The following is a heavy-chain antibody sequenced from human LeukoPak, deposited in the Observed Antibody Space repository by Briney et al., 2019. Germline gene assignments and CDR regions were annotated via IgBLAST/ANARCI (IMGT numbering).Heavy chain of an antibody. CDR3: ARGGGWSPYYFDY. Sequence: SETLSLTCSVSGVSISSLTWIRQSPGKGLEWIAYIYSSGSTSYNPSPKSRVTISLDTSKNQFSLKWSSVTAADTAVYYCARGGGWSPYYFDYWGQGTLVTVSS. CDR1: GVSISS. V-gene: IGHV4-59*01. D-gene: IGHD6-19*01. J-gene: IGHJ4*02. CDR2: IYSSGST.